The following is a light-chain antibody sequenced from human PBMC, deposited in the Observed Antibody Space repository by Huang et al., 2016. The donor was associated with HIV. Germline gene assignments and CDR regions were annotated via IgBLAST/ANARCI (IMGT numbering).Light chain of an antibody. CDR3: QQYSDWPRT. CDR2: IAS. CDR1: QSIASN. V-gene: IGKV3-15*01. J-gene: IGKJ4*01. Sequence: EVVMTQSPANLSVSPGERATLSCRASQSIASNLAWYQHRPGQSPRLLIHIASMRATGSPYRFSGSGSGTEFTLTISSLQSEDLAVYYCQQYSDWPRTFGGGTKVEI.